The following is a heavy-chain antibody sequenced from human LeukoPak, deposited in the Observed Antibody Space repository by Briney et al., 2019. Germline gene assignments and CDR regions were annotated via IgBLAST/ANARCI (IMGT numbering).Heavy chain of an antibody. CDR2: INSDGSST. CDR1: GFTFNRYW. CDR3: ARGRGTIYMFDY. Sequence: GGSLRLSCAAFGFTFNRYWMHWVRQVPGKGLVWVSRINSDGSSTTYADSVKGRFTISRDNARNTLYLQMNSLRAEDTAVYYCARGRGTIYMFDYWGQGTLVTVSS. J-gene: IGHJ4*02. D-gene: IGHD2/OR15-2a*01. V-gene: IGHV3-74*01.